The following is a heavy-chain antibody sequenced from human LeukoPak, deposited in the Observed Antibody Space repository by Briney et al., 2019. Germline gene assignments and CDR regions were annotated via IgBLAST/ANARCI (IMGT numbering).Heavy chain of an antibody. V-gene: IGHV5-51*01. CDR3: ARQRATTLVRGDMAPDF. D-gene: IGHD3-10*01. J-gene: IGHJ4*02. CDR2: IYPGDSDT. CDR1: GYRFISYW. Sequence: GESLKISCKGSGYRFISYWIGWVRQMPGEGLEWMGIIYPGDSDTRDGPSFQGQVTISADKSISTAYLQWSNLKASDTAMYYCARQRATTLVRGDMAPDFWGQGTLVTVSS.